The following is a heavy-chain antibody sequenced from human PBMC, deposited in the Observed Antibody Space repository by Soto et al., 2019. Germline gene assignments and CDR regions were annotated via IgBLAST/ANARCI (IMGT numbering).Heavy chain of an antibody. D-gene: IGHD5-12*01. CDR1: GFTFSSYG. CDR3: AKAPMGMATTVDY. CDR2: ISYDGSNK. V-gene: IGHV3-30*18. Sequence: QVQLVESGGGVVQPGRSLRLSCAASGFTFSSYGMHWVRQAPGKGLEWVAVISYDGSNKYYADSVKGRFTISRDNSKNTLYLQMNSLRAEDTAVYYCAKAPMGMATTVDYWGQGTLVTVSS. J-gene: IGHJ4*02.